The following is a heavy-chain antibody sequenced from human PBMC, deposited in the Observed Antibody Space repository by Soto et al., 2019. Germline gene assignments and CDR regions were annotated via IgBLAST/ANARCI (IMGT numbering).Heavy chain of an antibody. V-gene: IGHV4-59*01. CDR3: ARYCTTTSCYRGSLDP. J-gene: IGHJ5*02. D-gene: IGHD2-2*01. CDR1: SGSITSDY. Sequence: SETLSLTCTVSSGSITSDYWSWIRQPPGKGLEWIGYLYYSGTTNYNPSLKSRVTISADTSKNQFSLKLSSVTAADTAVYYCARYCTTTSCYRGSLDPWGQGTLVTVSS. CDR2: LYYSGTT.